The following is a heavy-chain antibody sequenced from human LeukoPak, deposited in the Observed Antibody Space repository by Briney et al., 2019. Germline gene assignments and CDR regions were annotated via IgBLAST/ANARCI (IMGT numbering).Heavy chain of an antibody. D-gene: IGHD4-11*01. Sequence: GASVKVSCKASGYMFTSHYLHWVRQAPGQGLEWMGWINPNGGGTIYAPKFQGRVTMTRDTSITTAYMELNSLRSDDTAVYYCARSHDYTNYVAPWGQGTLVTVSS. J-gene: IGHJ5*02. CDR2: INPNGGGT. CDR3: ARSHDYTNYVAP. V-gene: IGHV1-2*02. CDR1: GYMFTSHY.